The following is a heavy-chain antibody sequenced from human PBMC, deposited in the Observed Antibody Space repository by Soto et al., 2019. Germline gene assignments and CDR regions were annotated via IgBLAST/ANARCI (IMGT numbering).Heavy chain of an antibody. CDR3: ARVGQGAWYFDL. D-gene: IGHD1-26*01. Sequence: EVQLVESGGGLVQPGGSLRLSCAASGFSFSSYWMHWVSQAPGKGLVWVSRIKTDGSIITYADSVKGRFTISRDNAKNSLDLQMNTLRAADTAVYYCARVGQGAWYFDLWGRGTLVTVSS. J-gene: IGHJ2*01. CDR2: IKTDGSII. CDR1: GFSFSSYW. V-gene: IGHV3-74*01.